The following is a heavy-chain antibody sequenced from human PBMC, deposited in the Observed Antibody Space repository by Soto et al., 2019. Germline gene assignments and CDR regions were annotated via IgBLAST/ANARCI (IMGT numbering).Heavy chain of an antibody. CDR3: ATPSYCSSTSCYGS. CDR1: GGSISSSSYY. V-gene: IGHV4-39*01. CDR2: IYYSGST. J-gene: IGHJ5*02. Sequence: QLQLQESGPGLVKPSETLSLTCTVSGGSISSSSYYWGWIRQPPGKGLEWIGSIYYSGSTYYNPSLKSRVTISVDTSKNQFSLKLSSVTAADTAVYYCATPSYCSSTSCYGSWGQGTLVTVSS. D-gene: IGHD2-2*01.